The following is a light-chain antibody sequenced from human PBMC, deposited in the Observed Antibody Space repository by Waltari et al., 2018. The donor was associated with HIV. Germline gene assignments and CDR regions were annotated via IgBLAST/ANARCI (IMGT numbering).Light chain of an antibody. CDR2: EVT. CDR1: SSDVGSSNI. V-gene: IGLV2-23*02. CDR3: CSYAGSSAFV. Sequence: QSALTQPASASGSPGQSMTIPCTGTSSDVGSSNIVSCYQQRPCKAPKLMIFEVTKRPAEVSNRFSGSRSGNTAALTISWLQADDEADYYCCSYAGSSAFVFGTGTKVTVL. J-gene: IGLJ1*01.